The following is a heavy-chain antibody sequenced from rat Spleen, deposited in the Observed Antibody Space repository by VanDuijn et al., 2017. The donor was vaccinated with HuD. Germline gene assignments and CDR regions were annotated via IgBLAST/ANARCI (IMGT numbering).Heavy chain of an antibody. J-gene: IGHJ2*01. Sequence: QVRLKESGPGLVQPSQTLSLTCTVSGFSLTTHHVSWVRQPPGKSLGWMGIIWAGGGTNYNSAVKSRLSITRDISKSQVFLKMNSLQTEDTATYYCVRANRDSYAHFDYWGQGVMVTVSS. V-gene: IGHV2-13*01. CDR3: VRANRDSYAHFDY. CDR1: GFSLTTHH. CDR2: IWAGGGT. D-gene: IGHD1-12*01.